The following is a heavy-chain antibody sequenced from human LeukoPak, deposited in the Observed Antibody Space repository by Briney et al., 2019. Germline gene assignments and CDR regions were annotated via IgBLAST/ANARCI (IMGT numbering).Heavy chain of an antibody. D-gene: IGHD5-12*01. V-gene: IGHV3-30*04. CDR2: ISYDGSNK. Sequence: GGSLRLACAASGFTFSSYAMHWVRQAPGKGLEWVAVISYDGSNKYYADSVKGRFTIFRDNSKNTLYLQMNSLRAEDTAVYYCARGGDSGYYFDYWGQGTLVTVSS. J-gene: IGHJ4*02. CDR1: GFTFSSYA. CDR3: ARGGDSGYYFDY.